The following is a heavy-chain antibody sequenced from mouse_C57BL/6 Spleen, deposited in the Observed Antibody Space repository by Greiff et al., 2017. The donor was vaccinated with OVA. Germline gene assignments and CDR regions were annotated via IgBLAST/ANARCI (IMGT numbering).Heavy chain of an antibody. Sequence: VQLQQSGPELVKPGASVKISCKASGYAFSSSWMNWVKQRPGKGLEWIGRIYPGDGDTNYNGKFKGKATLTADKSSSTAYMQLSSLTSEDSAVYFCARGTAQATDDDWGQGTTLTVSS. V-gene: IGHV1-82*01. D-gene: IGHD3-2*02. CDR3: ARGTAQATDDD. CDR1: GYAFSSSW. CDR2: IYPGDGDT. J-gene: IGHJ2*01.